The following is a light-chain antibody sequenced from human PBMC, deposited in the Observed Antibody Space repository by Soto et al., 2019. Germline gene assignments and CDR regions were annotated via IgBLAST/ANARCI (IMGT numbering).Light chain of an antibody. CDR2: DIS. CDR1: QSVSSY. CDR3: QQRSNWWT. V-gene: IGKV3-11*01. Sequence: EIVLTQSPATLSLSPGESATLSCRASQSVSSYLAWYQQRPGQAPRLLIYDISKRATGIPARFSGSGSGTDFTLTISSLEPEDFAVYYCQQRSNWWTFGQGTKVDIK. J-gene: IGKJ1*01.